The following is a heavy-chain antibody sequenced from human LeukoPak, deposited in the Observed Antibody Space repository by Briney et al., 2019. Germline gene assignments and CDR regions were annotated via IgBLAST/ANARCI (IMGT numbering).Heavy chain of an antibody. CDR1: GGSFSGYY. V-gene: IGHV4-34*01. CDR3: ARGGDYSNYYYGMDV. J-gene: IGHJ6*02. Sequence: SETLSLTCAVYGGSFSGYYWSWIRQPPGKGLEWIGEINHSGSTNYNPSLKSRVTISVDTSKNQFSLKLSSVTAADTAVYYCARGGDYSNYYYGMDVWGQGTLVTVSS. D-gene: IGHD4-4*01. CDR2: INHSGST.